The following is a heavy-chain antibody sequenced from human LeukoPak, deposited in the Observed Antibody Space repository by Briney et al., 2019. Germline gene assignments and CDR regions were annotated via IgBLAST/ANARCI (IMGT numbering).Heavy chain of an antibody. V-gene: IGHV3-21*01. CDR3: ARLLGYYDSSGYFDY. Sequence: GGSLRLSCAACGFTFSSYSMNWVRQSPGKGLEWVSSISSSSSYIYYADSVKGRFTISRDNAKNSLYLQMNSLRAEDTAVYYCARLLGYYDSSGYFDYWGQGTLVTVSS. CDR2: ISSSSSYI. CDR1: GFTFSSYS. J-gene: IGHJ4*02. D-gene: IGHD3-22*01.